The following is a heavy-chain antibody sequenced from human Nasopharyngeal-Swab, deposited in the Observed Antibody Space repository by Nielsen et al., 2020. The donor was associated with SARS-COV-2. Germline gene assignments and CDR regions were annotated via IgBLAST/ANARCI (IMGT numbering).Heavy chain of an antibody. D-gene: IGHD3-10*01. V-gene: IGHV4-31*03. CDR3: ARHRARRYFNS. CDR2: ISYSGNT. Sequence: SETLSLTCTVSGGSISIEDYYWSWVRQHPGKGLEWIGYISYSGNTYYSPPLKSRLAISIDTSRNTFSLKLRSVTAADTAVYYCARHRARRYFNSRGQGTLVTVSS. CDR1: GGSISIEDYY. J-gene: IGHJ4*02.